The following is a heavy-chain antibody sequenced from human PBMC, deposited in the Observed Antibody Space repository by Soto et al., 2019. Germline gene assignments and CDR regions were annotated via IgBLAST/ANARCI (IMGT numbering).Heavy chain of an antibody. CDR2: IYYSGST. CDR1: GGSISSYY. D-gene: IGHD3-10*01. V-gene: IGHV4-59*08. CDR3: AKHNYGSGSTYFDS. J-gene: IGHJ4*02. Sequence: TSETLSLTCTVSGGSISSYYWSWIRQPPGKGLEWIGYIYYSGSTNYSPSLKSRVTISVDTSKNQFSLKLNSMTAADTAVYYCAKHNYGSGSTYFDSGGQGPRVTVP.